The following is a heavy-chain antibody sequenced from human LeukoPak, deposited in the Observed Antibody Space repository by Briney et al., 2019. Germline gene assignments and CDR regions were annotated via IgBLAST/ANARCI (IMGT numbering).Heavy chain of an antibody. CDR2: IYSGGDT. D-gene: IGHD1-1*01. V-gene: IGHV3-66*01. CDR1: GFTVSSNY. Sequence: PGGSLRLSCAASGFTVSSNYMTWVRQAPGKGPEWVSVIYSGGDTYYADSVKGRFTTSRDNSKNTLYLQMNSLRAEDTAVYYCARRTGEGYFDYWGQGTLVTVSS. J-gene: IGHJ4*02. CDR3: ARRTGEGYFDY.